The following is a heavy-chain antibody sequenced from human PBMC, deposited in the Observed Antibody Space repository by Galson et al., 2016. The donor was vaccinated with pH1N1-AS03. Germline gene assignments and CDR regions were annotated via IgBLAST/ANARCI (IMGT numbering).Heavy chain of an antibody. Sequence: ETLSLTCHVHGDSFPGYYWTWLRQSPGKGLGWIGEIIHGGRTTYSPSLKSRATIFLDTSKNQFSLNLTAVTAADTAIYYCARGKKRGSSDTAVWFDPWGQGALVSVS. D-gene: IGHD2-21*02. V-gene: IGHV4-34*01. CDR3: ARGKKRGSSDTAVWFDP. CDR1: GDSFPGYY. CDR2: IIHGGRT. J-gene: IGHJ5*02.